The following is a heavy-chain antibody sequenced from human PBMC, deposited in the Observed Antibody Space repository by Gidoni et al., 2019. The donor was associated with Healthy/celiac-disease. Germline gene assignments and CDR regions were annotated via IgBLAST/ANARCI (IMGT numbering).Heavy chain of an antibody. V-gene: IGHV4-34*01. J-gene: IGHJ5*02. Sequence: QVPLQQWGAGLFTPSETLSLTCAVYGGSFSGYYWSWIRQPPGQGLEWIGEINHSGSNNYNPSLKSRVTISVDTSKNQFSLKLSSVTAADTAVYYCARGLWFGPRFDPWGQGTLVTVSS. CDR1: GGSFSGYY. CDR3: ARGLWFGPRFDP. D-gene: IGHD3-10*01. CDR2: INHSGSN.